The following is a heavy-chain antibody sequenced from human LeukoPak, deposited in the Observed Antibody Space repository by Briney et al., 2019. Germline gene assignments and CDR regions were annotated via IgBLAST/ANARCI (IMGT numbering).Heavy chain of an antibody. V-gene: IGHV5-10-1*01. J-gene: IGHJ6*04. Sequence: GESLKISCKGSGYSFTSYWISWVRQMPGKGLEWMGRIDPSDSYTNYSPSFQGHVTISADKSISTAYLQWSSLKASDTAMYYCARHGSGYDPDHGMDVWGKGTTVTVSS. CDR2: IDPSDSYT. D-gene: IGHD5-12*01. CDR3: ARHGSGYDPDHGMDV. CDR1: GYSFTSYW.